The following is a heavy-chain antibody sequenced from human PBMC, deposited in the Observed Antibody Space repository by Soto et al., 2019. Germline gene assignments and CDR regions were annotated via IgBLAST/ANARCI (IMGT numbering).Heavy chain of an antibody. CDR1: GGSISSGGYY. CDR3: ARSAREYSYGPPPFDY. J-gene: IGHJ4*02. CDR2: IYYSGST. D-gene: IGHD5-18*01. Sequence: SETLSLTCTVSGGSISSGGYYWSWIRQHPGKGLEWIGYIYYSGSTYYNPSLKSRVTISVDTSKNQFSLKLSSVTAADTAVYYCARSAREYSYGPPPFDYWGQGTLVTVSS. V-gene: IGHV4-31*03.